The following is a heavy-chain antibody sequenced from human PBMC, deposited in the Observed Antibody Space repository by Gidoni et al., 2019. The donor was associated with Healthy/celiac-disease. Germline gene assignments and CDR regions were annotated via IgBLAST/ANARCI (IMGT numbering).Heavy chain of an antibody. Sequence: EVQLLESGGGLVQPGGSLRLSCSASGFPFSSYAMSWVRQAPGKGLEWVSAISGSGGSTYYADSVKGRFTISRDNSKNTLYLQMNSLRAEDTAVYYCAKDRATAMVLGYYFDYWGQGTLVTVSS. CDR3: AKDRATAMVLGYYFDY. CDR1: GFPFSSYA. D-gene: IGHD5-18*01. V-gene: IGHV3-23*01. CDR2: ISGSGGST. J-gene: IGHJ4*02.